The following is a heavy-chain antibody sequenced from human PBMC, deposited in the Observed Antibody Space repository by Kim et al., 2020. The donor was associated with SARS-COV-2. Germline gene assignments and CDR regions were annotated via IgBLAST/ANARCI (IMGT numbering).Heavy chain of an antibody. J-gene: IGHJ4*02. V-gene: IGHV3-23*01. CDR3: AKRGHARIAVARSGVLL. D-gene: IGHD6-19*01. Sequence: GGSLRLSCAASGFTFSSYAMSWVRQAPGKGLEWVSAISGSGGSTYYADSVKGRFTISRDNSKNTLYLQMNSLRAEDTAVYYCAKRGHARIAVARSGVLLGGQGTLVTVSS. CDR2: ISGSGGST. CDR1: GFTFSSYA.